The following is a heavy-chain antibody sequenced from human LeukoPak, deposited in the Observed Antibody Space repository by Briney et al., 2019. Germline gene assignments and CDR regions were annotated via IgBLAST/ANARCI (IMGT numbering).Heavy chain of an antibody. D-gene: IGHD6-19*01. V-gene: IGHV3-11*04. CDR1: GFIFSDYY. CDR3: ARDQVSVAGTGIDY. J-gene: IGHJ4*02. Sequence: GGSLRLSCAASGFIFSDYYMSWIRQTPGKGLEWVSYISSGGSIKHYADSVKGRFTISRDNAKKSLYLQMNSLRAEDTAVYYCARDQVSVAGTGIDYWGQGTLITVSS. CDR2: ISSGGSIK.